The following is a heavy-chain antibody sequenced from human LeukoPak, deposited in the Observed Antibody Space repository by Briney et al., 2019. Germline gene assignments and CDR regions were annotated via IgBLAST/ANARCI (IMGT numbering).Heavy chain of an antibody. Sequence: SETLSLTCTVSGGSISSYYWSWIRQPPGKGLEWIGYIYYSGSTNYNPSLKSRVTISVDTSKNQFSLKLSSVTAADTAVYYCAREARGEYCSGGSCYSYYYYGMDVWGQGTTVTVSS. CDR2: IYYSGST. CDR3: AREARGEYCSGGSCYSYYYYGMDV. D-gene: IGHD2-15*01. CDR1: GGSISSYY. J-gene: IGHJ6*02. V-gene: IGHV4-59*01.